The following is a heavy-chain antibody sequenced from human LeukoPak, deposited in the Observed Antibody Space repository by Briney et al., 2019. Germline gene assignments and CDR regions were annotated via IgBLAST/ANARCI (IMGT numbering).Heavy chain of an antibody. CDR3: AKDGTFVTYYYDSSGYYLPL. CDR2: ISGSGGST. Sequence: GGSLRLSCAASGFTFSSYAMSWVRQAPGKGLEWGSAISGSGGSTYYADSVKGRFTISRDNSKNTLYLQMNSLSAEDMGLYYCAKDGTFVTYYYDSSGYYLPLWGQGTLVTVSS. J-gene: IGHJ4*02. D-gene: IGHD3-22*01. V-gene: IGHV3-23*01. CDR1: GFTFSSYA.